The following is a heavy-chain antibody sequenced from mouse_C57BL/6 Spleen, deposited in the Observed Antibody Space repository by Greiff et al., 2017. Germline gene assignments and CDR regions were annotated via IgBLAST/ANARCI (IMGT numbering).Heavy chain of an antibody. D-gene: IGHD1-2*01. CDR1: GYTFTSYG. V-gene: IGHV1-81*01. CDR2: IYPRSGNT. J-gene: IGHJ3*01. CDR3: ASNSLLRGLAY. Sequence: QVQLQQPGAELARPGASVKLSCKASGYTFTSYGISWVKQRTGQGLEWIGEIYPRSGNTYYNEKFKGKATLTADKSSSTAYMELRSLTSEDSAVYFCASNSLLRGLAYWGQGTLVTVSA.